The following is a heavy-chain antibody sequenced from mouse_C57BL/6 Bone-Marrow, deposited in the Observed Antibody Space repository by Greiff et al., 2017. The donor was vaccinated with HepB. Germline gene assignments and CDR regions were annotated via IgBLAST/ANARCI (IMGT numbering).Heavy chain of an antibody. CDR3: ARGITTVVSFDWYFDV. D-gene: IGHD1-1*01. V-gene: IGHV1-50*01. Sequence: VQLQQPGAELVKPGASVKLSCKASGYTFTSYWMQWVKQRPGQGLEWIGEIDPSDSYTNYNQKFKGKATLTVDTSSSTAYMQLSSLTSEDSAVYYCARGITTVVSFDWYFDVWGTGTTVTVSS. CDR1: GYTFTSYW. CDR2: IDPSDSYT. J-gene: IGHJ1*03.